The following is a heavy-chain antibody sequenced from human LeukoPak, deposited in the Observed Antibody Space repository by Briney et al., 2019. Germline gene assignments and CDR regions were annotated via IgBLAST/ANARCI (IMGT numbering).Heavy chain of an antibody. V-gene: IGHV1-2*02. CDR1: GYTFTGYY. J-gene: IGHJ4*02. D-gene: IGHD2-2*01. CDR2: INPNSGGT. CDR3: ARERRYCSSTSCSKSFDY. Sequence: ALVKVSCKASGYTFTGYYMHWVRQAPGQGLEWMGWINPNSGGTNYAQKFQGRVTMTRDTSISTAYMELSRLRSDDTAVYYCARERRYCSSTSCSKSFDYWGQGTLVTVSS.